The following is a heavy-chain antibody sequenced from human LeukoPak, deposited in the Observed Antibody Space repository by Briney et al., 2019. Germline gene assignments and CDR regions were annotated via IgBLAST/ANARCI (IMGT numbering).Heavy chain of an antibody. Sequence: SETLSLTCAVYGGSFSGYYWSWIRQPPGKGLEWIGEINHSGSTNYNPSLKSRVTISVDTSKNQFSLKLSSVTAADTAVYYCTRDSGTTGEVKFDPWGQGTLVAVSS. CDR3: TRDSGTTGEVKFDP. CDR1: GGSFSGYY. J-gene: IGHJ5*02. D-gene: IGHD3-10*01. CDR2: INHSGST. V-gene: IGHV4-34*01.